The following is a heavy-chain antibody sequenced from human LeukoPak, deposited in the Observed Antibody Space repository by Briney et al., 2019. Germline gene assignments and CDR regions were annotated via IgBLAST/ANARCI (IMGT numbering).Heavy chain of an antibody. Sequence: ASVKVSRKASGYTFTGYAMHWVRQAPGQRLEWMGWINAGNGNTKYSQKFQGRVTITRDTSASTAYMELSSLRSEDTAVYYCARDLGRVNLWSKTINWFDPWGQGTLVTVSS. J-gene: IGHJ5*02. V-gene: IGHV1-3*01. CDR3: ARDLGRVNLWSKTINWFDP. CDR1: GYTFTGYA. D-gene: IGHD3-10*01. CDR2: INAGNGNT.